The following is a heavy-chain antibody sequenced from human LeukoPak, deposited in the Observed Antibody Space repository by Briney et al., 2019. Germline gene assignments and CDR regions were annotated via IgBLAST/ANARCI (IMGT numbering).Heavy chain of an antibody. D-gene: IGHD3-10*01. CDR2: ISSSSSYI. Sequence: GGSLRLSCAACGFPFSSYSMHWVRQAPGKGLEWVSSISSSSSYIYYADSVKGRFTISRDNAKNSLYLQMNSLRAEDTAVYYCARGGSGSYYKTFDYSGQGTLVTVSS. CDR1: GFPFSSYS. V-gene: IGHV3-21*01. J-gene: IGHJ4*02. CDR3: ARGGSGSYYKTFDY.